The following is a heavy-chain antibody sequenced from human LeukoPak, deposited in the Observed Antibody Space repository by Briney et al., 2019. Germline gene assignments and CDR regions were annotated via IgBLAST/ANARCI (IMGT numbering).Heavy chain of an antibody. CDR1: GDSISPYY. V-gene: IGHV4-59*01. CDR3: ARDRHWTNDWVFDY. J-gene: IGHJ4*02. Sequence: SETLSLTCTVSGDSISPYYWSWIRQPPEKGLEWIGYFYYTGSTDYNPSLKSRVTISGDTSKNQFSLTLSSVTAADTAVYYCARDRHWTNDWVFDYWGQGTLVTVSS. CDR2: FYYTGST. D-gene: IGHD1/OR15-1a*01.